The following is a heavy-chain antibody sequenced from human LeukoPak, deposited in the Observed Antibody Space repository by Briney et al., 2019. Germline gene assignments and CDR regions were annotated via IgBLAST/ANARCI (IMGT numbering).Heavy chain of an antibody. CDR2: IKEDGSEK. Sequence: GGSLRLSCAASGFTFSTYWMSWVRRAPGKGLEWVANIKEDGSEKYYVDSVKGRFTISRDNAKNTLYLQMNSLRAEDTAVYYCARDLARWSIPVDDYWGQGTLVTVSS. CDR1: GFTFSTYW. CDR3: ARDLARWSIPVDDY. D-gene: IGHD6-19*01. V-gene: IGHV3-7*01. J-gene: IGHJ4*02.